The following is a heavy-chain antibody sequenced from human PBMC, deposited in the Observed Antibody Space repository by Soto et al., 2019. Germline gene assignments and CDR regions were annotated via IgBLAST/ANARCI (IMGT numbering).Heavy chain of an antibody. J-gene: IGHJ1*01. CDR3: SSPSSPLITFFSMVTVEYFRH. V-gene: IGHV1-69*13. Sequence: SVKVSCKASGGTFSSYAISWVRQAPGQGLEWMGGIIPIFGTANYAQKFQGRVTITADESTSTAYMELSSLWSDHTAVYYYSSPSSPLITFFSMVTVEYFRHRRQRPLFTTSS. D-gene: IGHD3-22*01. CDR2: IIPIFGTA. CDR1: GGTFSSYA.